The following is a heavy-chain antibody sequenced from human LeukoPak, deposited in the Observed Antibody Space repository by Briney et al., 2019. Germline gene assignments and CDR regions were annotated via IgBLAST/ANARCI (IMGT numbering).Heavy chain of an antibody. V-gene: IGHV4-30-2*01. CDR3: ARELWFANAPGSWLDP. CDR2: IFHTGST. Sequence: SQTLSLTCVVSGDSISSGGYSWSWIRQPPGKGLEWIGYIFHTGSTFYNPPLKSRVTISVDNSKNQFSLRLSSVTAADTAVYYCARELWFANAPGSWLDPWGQGTLVTVSS. J-gene: IGHJ5*02. D-gene: IGHD3-10*01. CDR1: GDSISSGGYS.